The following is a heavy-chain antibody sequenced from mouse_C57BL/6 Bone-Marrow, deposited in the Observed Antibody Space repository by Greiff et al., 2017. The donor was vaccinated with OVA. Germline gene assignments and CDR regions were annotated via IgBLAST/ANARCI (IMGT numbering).Heavy chain of an antibody. J-gene: IGHJ4*01. CDR1: GYTFTSSG. CDR2: IYPRSGNT. V-gene: IGHV1-81*01. CDR3: ARSLYSNFSMDY. Sequence: QVQLKQSGAELARPGASVKLSCKASGYTFTSSGISWVKQRTGQGLEWIGEIYPRSGNTYYNEKFKGKATLTADKSSSTAYMELRSLTSEDSAVYFCARSLYSNFSMDYWGQGTSVTVSS. D-gene: IGHD2-5*01.